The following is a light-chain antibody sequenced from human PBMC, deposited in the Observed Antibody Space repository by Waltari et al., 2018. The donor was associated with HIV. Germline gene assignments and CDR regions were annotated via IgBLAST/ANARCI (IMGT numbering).Light chain of an antibody. CDR2: EVT. V-gene: IGLV2-8*01. CDR3: CSYAGSDVV. CDR1: SSAVGVYNY. J-gene: IGLJ2*01. Sequence: QSALTQPPSASGSPGQSVTISCTGTSSAVGVYNYISGYQQHPGKAPKLMIFEVTKRPSGVPDRFSGSKSGNTASLTVSGLQAEDEAVYYCCSYAGSDVVFGGGTKLTVL.